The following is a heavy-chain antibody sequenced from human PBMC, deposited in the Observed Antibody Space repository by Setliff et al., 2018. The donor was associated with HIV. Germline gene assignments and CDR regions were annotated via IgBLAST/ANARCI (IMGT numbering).Heavy chain of an antibody. D-gene: IGHD3-9*01. Sequence: ASVKVSCKSSGYTFTGYYIHWVRQAPGQGLEWMGWINPNSGGTNNAQKFQGRVIMTRDTSISTAYMELSNLTSDDTAVYYCARGILRYLDWLLYNDYWGQGTLVTVSS. J-gene: IGHJ4*02. CDR3: ARGILRYLDWLLYNDY. CDR2: INPNSGGT. CDR1: GYTFTGYY. V-gene: IGHV1-2*02.